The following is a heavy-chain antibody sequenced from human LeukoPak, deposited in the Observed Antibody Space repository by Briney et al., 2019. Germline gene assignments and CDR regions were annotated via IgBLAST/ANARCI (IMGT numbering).Heavy chain of an antibody. CDR3: AKFMTGYSGYFDY. Sequence: PGGSLRLSCAASGFTFSTSGMHWVRQAPGKGLEWVSGITGSGGSTYYADSVKGRFTISRDNSKNTLYLQMNSLRAEDTAVYYCAKFMTGYSGYFDYWGQGTLVTVSS. CDR1: GFTFSTSG. D-gene: IGHD5-12*01. V-gene: IGHV3-23*01. CDR2: ITGSGGST. J-gene: IGHJ4*02.